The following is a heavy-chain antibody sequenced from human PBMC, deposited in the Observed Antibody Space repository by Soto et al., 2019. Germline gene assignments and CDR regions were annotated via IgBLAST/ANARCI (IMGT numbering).Heavy chain of an antibody. CDR3: ARDLRFGDYSGMDV. D-gene: IGHD3-10*01. CDR2: IYYSGST. V-gene: IGHV4-31*03. J-gene: IGHJ6*02. CDR1: GGSISSGGYY. Sequence: QVQLQESGPGLVKPSQTLSLTCTVAGGSISSGGYYWSWIRQHPGNGLEWIGYIYYSGSTYYNPSLKSRVTISVDTCKNQFSLKLSSVTAADTAVYYCARDLRFGDYSGMDVWGQGTTVTVSS.